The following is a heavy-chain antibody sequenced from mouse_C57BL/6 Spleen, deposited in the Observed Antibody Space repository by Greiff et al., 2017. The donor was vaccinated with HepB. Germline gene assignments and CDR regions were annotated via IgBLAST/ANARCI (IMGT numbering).Heavy chain of an antibody. CDR2: IYPRSGNT. Sequence: VKLQESGAELARPGASVKLSCKASGYTFTSYGISWVKQRTGQGLEWIGEIYPRSGNTYYNEKFKGKATLTADKSSSTAYMELRSLTSEDSAVYFCARFITEAWFAYWGQGTLVTVSA. V-gene: IGHV1-81*01. CDR1: GYTFTSYG. J-gene: IGHJ3*01. CDR3: ARFITEAWFAY. D-gene: IGHD1-1*01.